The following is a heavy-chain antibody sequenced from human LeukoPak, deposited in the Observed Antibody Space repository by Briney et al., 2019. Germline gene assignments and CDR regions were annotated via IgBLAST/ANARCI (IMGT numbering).Heavy chain of an antibody. V-gene: IGHV3-7*01. Sequence: PGGSLRLSCAASGFTFSSYWMSWVRQAPGKGLEWVANIKQDGSEKYYVDSVKGRFTISRDNAKNPLYLKMNSLRAEDTAVYYCAELGITMIGGVWGKGTTVTISS. D-gene: IGHD3-10*02. CDR3: AELGITMIGGV. CDR2: IKQDGSEK. CDR1: GFTFSSYW. J-gene: IGHJ6*04.